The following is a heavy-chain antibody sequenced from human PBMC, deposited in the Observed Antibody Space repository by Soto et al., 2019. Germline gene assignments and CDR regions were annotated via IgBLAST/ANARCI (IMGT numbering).Heavy chain of an antibody. CDR2: ISSSYI. Sequence: GGSLRLSCAASGFTFSSYEMNWVRQAPGKGLEWVSYISSSYIYYADSVKGRFTISRDNAKNSLYLQMNSLRAEDTAVYYCAREMSFSGSSWYGDAFDIWGQGTMVTVSS. D-gene: IGHD6-13*01. V-gene: IGHV3-21*05. CDR1: GFTFSSYE. CDR3: AREMSFSGSSWYGDAFDI. J-gene: IGHJ3*02.